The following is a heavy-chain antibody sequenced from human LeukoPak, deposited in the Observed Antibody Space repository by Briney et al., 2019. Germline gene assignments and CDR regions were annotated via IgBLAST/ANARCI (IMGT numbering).Heavy chain of an antibody. CDR1: GYSFTSYW. CDR3: ARHTKVRGVITPLDAFDI. V-gene: IGHV5-51*01. D-gene: IGHD3-10*01. Sequence: GESLKISCKGSGYSFTSYWIGWVRQMPGKGLEWMGIIYPGDSDTRYSPSFQGQVTISADKSISTAYLQWGSLKASDTAMYYCARHTKVRGVITPLDAFDIWGQGTMVTVSS. J-gene: IGHJ3*02. CDR2: IYPGDSDT.